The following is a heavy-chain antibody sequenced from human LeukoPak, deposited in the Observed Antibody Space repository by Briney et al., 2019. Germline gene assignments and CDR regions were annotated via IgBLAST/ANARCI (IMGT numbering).Heavy chain of an antibody. CDR3: AKPSSSSWYRGAFDI. D-gene: IGHD6-13*01. CDR1: GFTLSSYA. Sequence: GGSLRLSCAASGFTLSSYAMSWVRQAPGKGLEWVSAISGSGGSTYYADSVKGRFTISRDNSKNTLYLQMNSLRAEDTAVYHCAKPSSSSWYRGAFDIWGQGTMVTVSS. V-gene: IGHV3-23*01. J-gene: IGHJ3*02. CDR2: ISGSGGST.